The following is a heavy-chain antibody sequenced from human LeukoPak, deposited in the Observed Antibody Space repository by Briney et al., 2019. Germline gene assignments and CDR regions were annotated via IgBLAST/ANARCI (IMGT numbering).Heavy chain of an antibody. D-gene: IGHD3-16*01. CDR1: GFTFSSYS. V-gene: IGHV3-21*01. CDR3: ARRVPSQVITDYFDY. J-gene: IGHJ4*02. CDR2: ISSSSTYI. Sequence: SGGSLRLSCAASGFTFSSYSMNWVRQAPGKGLEWVSSISSSSTYIYYADSVKGRFTISRDNAKNSLYLQMNSLRAEDTAVYYSARRVPSQVITDYFDYWGQGTLVTVSS.